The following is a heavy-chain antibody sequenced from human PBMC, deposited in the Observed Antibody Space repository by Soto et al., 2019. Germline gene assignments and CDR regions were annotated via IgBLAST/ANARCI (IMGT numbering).Heavy chain of an antibody. D-gene: IGHD2-2*01. CDR1: GGSINSGDYY. CDR3: TRTAGYVYQLLFNY. CDR2: IYYSGST. J-gene: IGHJ4*01. Sequence: SETLSLTCTVSGGSINSGDYYWSWIRQPPGKGLEWIGYIYYSGSTYYNPSLKSRVTISVDTSKNQFFLKLSSVTAADTAVYYCTRTAGYVYQLLFNYWGQGTLVTVSS. V-gene: IGHV4-30-4*01.